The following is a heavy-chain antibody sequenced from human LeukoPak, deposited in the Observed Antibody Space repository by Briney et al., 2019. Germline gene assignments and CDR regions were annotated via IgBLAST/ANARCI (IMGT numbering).Heavy chain of an antibody. D-gene: IGHD4-23*01. CDR1: GGSISSYY. CDR2: IYYSGST. CDR3: ARVQAYGGKGYFDY. V-gene: IGHV4-59*01. Sequence: PSETLSLTCTVSGGSISSYYWSWIRQPPGKGVEWIGYIYYSGSTNYNPSLKSRVTISVDTSKNQFSLKLSSVTAADTAVYYCARVQAYGGKGYFDYWGQGTLVTVSS. J-gene: IGHJ4*02.